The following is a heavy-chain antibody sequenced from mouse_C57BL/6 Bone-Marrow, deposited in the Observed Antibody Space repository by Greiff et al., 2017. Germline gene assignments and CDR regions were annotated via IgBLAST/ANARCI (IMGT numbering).Heavy chain of an antibody. CDR2: INSDGGST. J-gene: IGHJ1*03. Sequence: EVKLMESGGGLVQPGESLKLSCESNEYEFPSHDMSWVRKTPEKRLELVAAINSDGGSTYYPDTMERRFIISRDNTKKTLYLQMSSLRSEDTALYYCARHRYSGSSYGWYFDVWGTGTTVTVSS. D-gene: IGHD1-1*01. CDR1: EYEFPSHD. V-gene: IGHV5-2*01. CDR3: ARHRYSGSSYGWYFDV.